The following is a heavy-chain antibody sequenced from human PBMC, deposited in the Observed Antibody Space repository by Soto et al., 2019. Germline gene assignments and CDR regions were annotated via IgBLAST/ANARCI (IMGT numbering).Heavy chain of an antibody. Sequence: SETLSLTCTVSGGSISSGGYYWSWIRQHPGKGLEWIGYIYYSGSTYYNPSLKSRVTISVDTSKNQFSLKLSSVTAADTAVYYCARSPDSSGYYPRRYYYGMDVWGQGTTVTVSS. D-gene: IGHD3-22*01. V-gene: IGHV4-31*03. J-gene: IGHJ6*02. CDR3: ARSPDSSGYYPRRYYYGMDV. CDR1: GGSISSGGYY. CDR2: IYYSGST.